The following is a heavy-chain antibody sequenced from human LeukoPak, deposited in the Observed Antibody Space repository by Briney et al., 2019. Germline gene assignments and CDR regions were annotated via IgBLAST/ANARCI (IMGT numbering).Heavy chain of an antibody. V-gene: IGHV3-48*04. CDR2: ISSSGSTI. J-gene: IGHJ4*02. Sequence: GGSLRLSCAASGFTFSSYWMSWVRQAPGKGLEWVSYISSSGSTIYYADSVKGRFTIPRDNAKNSLYLQMNSLRAEDTAVYYCARDRYCSSTSCYVGGLAFDYWGQGTLVTVSS. CDR3: ARDRYCSSTSCYVGGLAFDY. CDR1: GFTFSSYW. D-gene: IGHD2-2*01.